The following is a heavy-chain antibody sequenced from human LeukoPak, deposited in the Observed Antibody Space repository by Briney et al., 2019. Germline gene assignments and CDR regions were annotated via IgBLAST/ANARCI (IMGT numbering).Heavy chain of an antibody. J-gene: IGHJ4*02. CDR2: MNPNTGRT. CDR1: RYTFTSYE. Sequence: GASVKVSCKASRYTFTSYEINWVREAAGHGLEWMGWMNPNTGRTGYAQKFQGRITMTRDTSINTAYMELTNLRSEDTAIYYCARLSQTPDYYTLGGYYYLGYWGQGTPVTVSS. D-gene: IGHD3-10*01. V-gene: IGHV1-8*01. CDR3: ARLSQTPDYYTLGGYYYLGY.